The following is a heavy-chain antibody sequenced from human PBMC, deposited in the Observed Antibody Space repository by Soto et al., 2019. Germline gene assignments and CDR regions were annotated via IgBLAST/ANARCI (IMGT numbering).Heavy chain of an antibody. Sequence: GGSLRLSCAVSGVTLTNVWMSWIRQAPGKGLEWVSYIRNSGSTIYYADSVKGRFTISRDNAKNSLYLQMNSLRAEDTAVYYCARSPDSSGGTWFDPWGQGTLVTVSS. J-gene: IGHJ5*02. CDR3: ARSPDSSGGTWFDP. V-gene: IGHV3-11*01. D-gene: IGHD2-15*01. CDR2: IRNSGSTI. CDR1: GVTLTNVW.